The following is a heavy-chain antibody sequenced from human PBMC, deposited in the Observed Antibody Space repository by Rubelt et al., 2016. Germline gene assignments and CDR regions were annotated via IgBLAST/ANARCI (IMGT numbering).Heavy chain of an antibody. CDR3: ARGAWIQLWPKGERLVHDAFDI. CDR2: INPSGGST. J-gene: IGHJ3*02. V-gene: IGHV1-46*01. Sequence: QVQLVQSGAEVKKPGASVKVSCKASGYTFTSYYMHWVRQAPGQGLEWMGIINPSGGSTSYAQKFQGRVTMTRDTSTSTVYMELSSLRSEDTAVYYCARGAWIQLWPKGERLVHDAFDIWGQGTMVTVSS. D-gene: IGHD5-18*01. CDR1: GYTFTSYY.